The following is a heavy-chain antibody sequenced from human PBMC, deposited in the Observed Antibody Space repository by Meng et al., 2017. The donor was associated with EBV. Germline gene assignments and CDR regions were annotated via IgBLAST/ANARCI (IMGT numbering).Heavy chain of an antibody. CDR3: ARGPYYYDSSGYYYGEFDP. V-gene: IGHV1-8*01. J-gene: IGHJ5*02. D-gene: IGHD3-22*01. CDR2: MNPNSGNT. CDR1: GYTFTSYD. Sequence: QGELGQAGAEVKKPGASVKVSCKASGYTFTSYDINWVRQATGQGLEWMGWMNPNSGNTGYAQKFQGRVTMTRNTSISTAYMELSSLRSEDTAVYYCARGPYYYDSSGYYYGEFDPWGQGTLVTVSS.